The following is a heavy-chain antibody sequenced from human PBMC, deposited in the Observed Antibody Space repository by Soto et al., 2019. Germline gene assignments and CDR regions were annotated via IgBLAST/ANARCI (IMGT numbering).Heavy chain of an antibody. D-gene: IGHD6-13*01. CDR2: IYHSGST. CDR3: ARGRRYSSSWYSDY. J-gene: IGHJ4*02. Sequence: TSETLSLTCTVSGGSISSSSYYWGWIRQPPGKGLEWIGSIYHSGSTYYNPSLKSRVTISVDTSKNQFSLKLSSVTAADTAVYYCARGRRYSSSWYSDYWGQGTLVTVSS. V-gene: IGHV4-39*01. CDR1: GGSISSSSYY.